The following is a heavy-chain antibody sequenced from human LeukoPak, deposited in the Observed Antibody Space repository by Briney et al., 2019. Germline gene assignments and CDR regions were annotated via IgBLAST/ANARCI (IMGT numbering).Heavy chain of an antibody. J-gene: IGHJ4*02. V-gene: IGHV4-39*01. CDR1: GGAISRGIYY. CDR3: ARLTYLYYFDY. CDR2: IYYSGST. Sequence: SETLSLTCTVSGGAISRGIYYWGWIRQPPGKGLEWIGSIYYSGSTYYNPSLKSRVTVSVDMSKNQFSLKLSSVTAADTAVYYCARLTYLYYFDYWGQGSLVTVSS.